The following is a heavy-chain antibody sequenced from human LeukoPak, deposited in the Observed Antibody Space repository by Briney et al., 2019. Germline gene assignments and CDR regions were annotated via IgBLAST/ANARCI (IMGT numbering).Heavy chain of an antibody. D-gene: IGHD6-13*01. CDR1: GFTFSDYY. CDR2: MSSSGSII. Sequence: GGSLRLSCAASGFTFSDYYMSWIRQAPGKGLEWLSYMSSSGSIIWYADSVKGRFTISRDNSKNTLYLQVNSLRAEDTAVYYCAKDRYSISWYGRTGLDYWGQGTLVTVSS. J-gene: IGHJ4*02. V-gene: IGHV3-11*01. CDR3: AKDRYSISWYGRTGLDY.